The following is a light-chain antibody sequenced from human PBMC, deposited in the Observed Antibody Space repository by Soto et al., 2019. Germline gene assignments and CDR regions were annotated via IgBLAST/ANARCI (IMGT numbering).Light chain of an antibody. CDR2: DVS. J-gene: IGLJ2*01. CDR1: ISDVGGYNF. V-gene: IGLV2-14*01. Sequence: QSALTQPASVSGSPGQSITISCTGTISDVGGYNFVSWYQQHPGKAPKLIIYDVSNRPSGVSNRFSGSKSGNTASLTISGLQAEDETDYYCSSYTSSSTRVVFGGGTQLTVL. CDR3: SSYTSSSTRVV.